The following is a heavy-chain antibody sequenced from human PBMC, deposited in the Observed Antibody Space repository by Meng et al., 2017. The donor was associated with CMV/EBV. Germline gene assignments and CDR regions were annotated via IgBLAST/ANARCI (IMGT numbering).Heavy chain of an antibody. D-gene: IGHD4-17*01. J-gene: IGHJ5*02. CDR1: DFPCLCST. V-gene: IGHV3-21*01. CDR2: ISGSGTYI. Sequence: SDFPCLCSTINGVRQAREEGLEWLSYISGSGTYIYHADSVEGRFTISRNYTKNSVYLQKNSLRAENAAVYYCARAIDFGDPNWFDPWGQGTLVTVSS. CDR3: ARAIDFGDPNWFDP.